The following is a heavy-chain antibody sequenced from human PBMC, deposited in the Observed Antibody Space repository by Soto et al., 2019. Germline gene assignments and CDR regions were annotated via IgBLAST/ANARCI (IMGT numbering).Heavy chain of an antibody. CDR3: AHSVVAGLGYYCDY. V-gene: IGHV2-5*02. D-gene: IGHD6-19*01. Sequence: QITLKDSGPTLVKPPQNLTLTCTFSGFSLSSTRVAVGWLRQSPGKALEWHALIYWDQDKRYRPFLKSRLTTTTAMSKNQAVLRITTMDPVDTAIDCRAHSVVAGLGYYCDYWGQGTLVTVSS. CDR2: IYWDQDK. J-gene: IGHJ4*02. CDR1: GFSLSSTRVA.